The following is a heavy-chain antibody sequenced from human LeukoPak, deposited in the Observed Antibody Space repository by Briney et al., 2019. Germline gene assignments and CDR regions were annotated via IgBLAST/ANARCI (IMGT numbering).Heavy chain of an antibody. V-gene: IGHV5-10-1*01. CDR3: ARHPPPTYYDILTGYYSYNWFDP. D-gene: IGHD3-9*01. Sequence: GESLKISCKGSGYSFTSYWISWVRQMPGKGLEWRGRIDPSDSYTNYSPSFQGHVTISADKSISTAYLQWSSLKASDTAMYYCARHPPPTYYDILTGYYSYNWFDPWGQGTLVTVSS. CDR1: GYSFTSYW. CDR2: IDPSDSYT. J-gene: IGHJ5*02.